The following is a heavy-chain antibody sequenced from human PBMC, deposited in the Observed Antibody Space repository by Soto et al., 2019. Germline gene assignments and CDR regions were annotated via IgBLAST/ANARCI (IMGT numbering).Heavy chain of an antibody. V-gene: IGHV1-69*12. Sequence: QVQLVQSGAEVKKPGSSVKVSCKASGGTFSSYAISWVRQAPGQGLEWMGGIIPIFGTANYAQKFQGRVTITGDESTSTAYMELSSLRSEDTAVYYCARGQDIVLMGYAGDYYYGMDVWGQGTTVTVSS. D-gene: IGHD2-8*01. CDR1: GGTFSSYA. CDR3: ARGQDIVLMGYAGDYYYGMDV. J-gene: IGHJ6*02. CDR2: IIPIFGTA.